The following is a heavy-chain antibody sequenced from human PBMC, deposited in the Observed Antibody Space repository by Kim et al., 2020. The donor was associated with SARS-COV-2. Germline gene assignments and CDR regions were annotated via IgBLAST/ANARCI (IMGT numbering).Heavy chain of an antibody. CDR1: GYSFTNYG. J-gene: IGHJ6*03. D-gene: IGHD3-10*01. CDR3: ARDIGFGFGSDYNYYMDV. Sequence: ASVKVSCKASGYSFTNYGISWVRQAPGQGLEWMGWTSAYNGNTNYAQKLQGRVTMTTDTSTITAYMELRSLRSDDTAVYYCARDIGFGFGSDYNYYMDVWGKGTTVTVSS. V-gene: IGHV1-18*01. CDR2: TSAYNGNT.